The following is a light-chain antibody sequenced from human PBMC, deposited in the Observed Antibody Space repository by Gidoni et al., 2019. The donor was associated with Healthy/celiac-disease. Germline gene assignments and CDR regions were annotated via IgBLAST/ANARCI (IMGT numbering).Light chain of an antibody. V-gene: IGKV3-15*01. CDR3: QQYNNWPRT. CDR2: GAS. Sequence: EIVMTQSPATLSVSPGERATLSCRASQSVSSNLAWYQQKPGQAPRLLIYGASTRATGNPARFSGSGSGTEFTLTISSMQSEDFAVYYCQQYNNWPRTFGQXTKVEIK. CDR1: QSVSSN. J-gene: IGKJ1*01.